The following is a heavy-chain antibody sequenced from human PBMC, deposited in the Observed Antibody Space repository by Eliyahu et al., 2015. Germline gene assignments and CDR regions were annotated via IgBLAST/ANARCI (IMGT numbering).Heavy chain of an antibody. D-gene: IGHD4-17*01. CDR2: INPNXGGT. CDR1: GYTFTGYY. Sequence: QVQLVQSGAEVKKPGASVXVSXKASGYTFTGYYMHWVRQAPGQGLEWMGRINPNXGGTNYAQKFQGRVTMTRDTSISTAYMELSRLRSDDTAVYYCARGLDYGDYVGYWGQGTLVTVSS. V-gene: IGHV1-2*06. CDR3: ARGLDYGDYVGY. J-gene: IGHJ4*02.